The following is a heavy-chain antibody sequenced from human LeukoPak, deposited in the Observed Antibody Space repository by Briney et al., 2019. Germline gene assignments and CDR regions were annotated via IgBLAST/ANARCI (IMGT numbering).Heavy chain of an antibody. CDR1: GATFTSYA. D-gene: IGHD2-15*01. Sequence: SVKLSCKASGATFTSYAISWVRQAPGQGLEWMGRIIPIFGTANYEKKFQDRVTSTTDESTNTAYMELCSLRSEDTAVYYCACYDYYYYYMDVWDKGTTVTVSS. J-gene: IGHJ6*03. V-gene: IGHV1-69*05. CDR3: ACYDYYYYYMDV. CDR2: IIPIFGTA.